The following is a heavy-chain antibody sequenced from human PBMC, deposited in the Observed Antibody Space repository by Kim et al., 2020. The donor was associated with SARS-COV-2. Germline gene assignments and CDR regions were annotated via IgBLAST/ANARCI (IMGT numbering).Heavy chain of an antibody. V-gene: IGHV3-23*01. Sequence: GGSLRLSCAASGFTFSSYAMSWVRQAPGKGLEWVSAISGSGGSTYYADSVKGRFTISRDNSKNTLYLQMNSLRAEDTAVYYCAKWMQDIVVVPAANYYYGMDVWGQGTTVTVSS. CDR3: AKWMQDIVVVPAANYYYGMDV. D-gene: IGHD2-2*01. CDR1: GFTFSSYA. CDR2: ISGSGGST. J-gene: IGHJ6*02.